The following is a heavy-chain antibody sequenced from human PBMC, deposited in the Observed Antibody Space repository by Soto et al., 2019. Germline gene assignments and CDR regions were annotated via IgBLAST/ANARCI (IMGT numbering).Heavy chain of an antibody. D-gene: IGHD3-10*01. CDR1: CGSISSYY. J-gene: IGHJ6*02. V-gene: IGHV4-4*07. Sequence: SETLSLTCTVSCGSISSYYWSWIRQPAGKGLEWIGRIYTSGSTNYNPSLKSRVTMSVDTSKNQFSLKLSSVTAADTAVYYCARGDVLLWFGEPYYGMDVWGQGTKVTVSS. CDR2: IYTSGST. CDR3: ARGDVLLWFGEPYYGMDV.